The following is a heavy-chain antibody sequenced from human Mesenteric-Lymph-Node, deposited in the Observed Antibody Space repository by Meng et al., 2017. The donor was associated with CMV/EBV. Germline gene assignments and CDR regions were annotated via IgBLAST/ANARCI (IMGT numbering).Heavy chain of an antibody. CDR3: AREQRLMGAFDI. Sequence: GESLKISGAVSGFVVSSNYMTWVRQAPGKGLEWVAVIYSDGNTYYADSVKGRFTITRDNSKNTLYFQMNSLRADDTAVYYCAREQRLMGAFDIWGQGTMVTVSS. CDR1: GFVVSSNY. V-gene: IGHV3-53*01. J-gene: IGHJ3*02. D-gene: IGHD1-1*01. CDR2: IYSDGNT.